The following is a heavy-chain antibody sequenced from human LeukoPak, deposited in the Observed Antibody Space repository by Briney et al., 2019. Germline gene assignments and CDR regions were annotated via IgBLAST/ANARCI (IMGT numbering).Heavy chain of an antibody. CDR2: ISGSGGST. D-gene: IGHD5-12*01. V-gene: IGHV3-23*01. CDR1: GFTFSSYA. J-gene: IGHJ6*02. Sequence: GGSLRLSCAASGFTFSSYAMSWVRQAPGKGLEWVSAISGSGGSTYYADSVKGRFTISRDNSKNTLYLRMNSLRAEDTAVYYCANMGNSGYDAHYYYGMDVWGQGTTVTVSS. CDR3: ANMGNSGYDAHYYYGMDV.